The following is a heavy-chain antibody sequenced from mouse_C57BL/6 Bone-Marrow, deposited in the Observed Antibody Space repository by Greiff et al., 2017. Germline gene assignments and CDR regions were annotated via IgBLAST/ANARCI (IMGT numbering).Heavy chain of an antibody. CDR3: ARMETAQAYYFDY. D-gene: IGHD3-2*02. CDR1: GYSFTGYY. V-gene: IGHV1-42*01. Sequence: VQLQQSGPELVKPGASVKISCKASGYSFTGYYMNWVKQSPEKSLEWIGEINPSTGGTTYNQKFKAKATLTVDKSSSTAYMQLKSLTSEDSAVYYCARMETAQAYYFDYWGQGTPLTVSS. J-gene: IGHJ2*01. CDR2: INPSTGGT.